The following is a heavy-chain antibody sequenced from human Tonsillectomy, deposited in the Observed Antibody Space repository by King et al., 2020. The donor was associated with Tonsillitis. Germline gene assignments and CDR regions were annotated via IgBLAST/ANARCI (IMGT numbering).Heavy chain of an antibody. Sequence: QLVQSGGGVVQPGRSLRLSCAASGFSFSSYGIHWVRQAPGKGLEWVAVIWYDGSNKYYADSVKGRFTISRDKSKNTLYLQMNSLRAEDTGVYYCARGPSSGWFGIWGQGTLVTVSS. CDR2: IWYDGSNK. V-gene: IGHV3-33*01. CDR1: GFSFSSYG. D-gene: IGHD6-19*01. CDR3: ARGPSSGWFGI. J-gene: IGHJ5*02.